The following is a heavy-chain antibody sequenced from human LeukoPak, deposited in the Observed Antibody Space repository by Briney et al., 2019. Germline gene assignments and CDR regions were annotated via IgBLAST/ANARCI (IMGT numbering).Heavy chain of an antibody. D-gene: IGHD3-22*01. Sequence: SVKVSCKASGGTFSSYAISWLRQAPVQGLEWMGGIIPIFGTANYAQKFQGRVTITADESTSTAYMELSSLRSEDTAVYYCARAMGDYYDSSVFYWGQGTLVTVSS. CDR3: ARAMGDYYDSSVFY. CDR2: IIPIFGTA. V-gene: IGHV1-69*13. J-gene: IGHJ4*02. CDR1: GGTFSSYA.